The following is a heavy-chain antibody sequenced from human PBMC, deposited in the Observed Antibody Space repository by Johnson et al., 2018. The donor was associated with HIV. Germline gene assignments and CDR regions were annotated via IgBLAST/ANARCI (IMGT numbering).Heavy chain of an antibody. CDR3: ASGMYYNFWSGYGIRWDAFDI. CDR2: IGTAGDT. V-gene: IGHV3-13*01. J-gene: IGHJ3*02. Sequence: VQLVESGGGLVQPGGSLRLSCAASGFTFSSYDMHWVRQATGNGLEWVSAIGTAGDTYYPGSVKGRFTISSEDAKSSLYLQMNSLRAGYTAVYYCASGMYYNFWSGYGIRWDAFDIWGQGTMVTVSS. CDR1: GFTFSSYD. D-gene: IGHD3-3*01.